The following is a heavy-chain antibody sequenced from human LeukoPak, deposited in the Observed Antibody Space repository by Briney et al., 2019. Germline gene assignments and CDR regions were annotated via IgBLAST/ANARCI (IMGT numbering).Heavy chain of an antibody. Sequence: PSETLSLTCTVSGGSISSGGYYWSWIRQPPGKGLEWIGYIYHSGSTYYNPSLKSRVTISVDRSKNQFSLKLSSVTAADTAVYYCASPTPLIIAARPDAFDIWGRGTMVTVSS. V-gene: IGHV4-30-2*01. CDR2: IYHSGST. D-gene: IGHD6-6*01. CDR3: ASPTPLIIAARPDAFDI. J-gene: IGHJ3*02. CDR1: GGSISSGGYY.